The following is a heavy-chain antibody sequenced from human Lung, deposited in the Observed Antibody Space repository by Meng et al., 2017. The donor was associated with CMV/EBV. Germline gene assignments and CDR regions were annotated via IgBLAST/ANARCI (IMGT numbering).Heavy chain of an antibody. V-gene: IGHV3-21*06. D-gene: IGHD4-23*01. CDR2: ISSSSSYI. CDR1: GFAFSGYT. Sequence: GGSXRLXCAASGFAFSGYTMNWVRQAPGKGLEWVSSISSSSSYIYYADSVKGRFTISRDNAENSLSLLMNSLRVEDTAVYYCARVLGRTPGDYWGQGALVTVSS. J-gene: IGHJ4*02. CDR3: ARVLGRTPGDY.